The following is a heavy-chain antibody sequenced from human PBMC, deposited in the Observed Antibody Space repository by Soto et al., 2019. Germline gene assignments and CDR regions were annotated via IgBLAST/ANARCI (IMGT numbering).Heavy chain of an antibody. Sequence: QVQLVQSGAEVKKSGASVKVSCKASGYTFTGYYIHWVRQAPGQGPEWMGEISPNSGGTKYAQWFQGRVTMTRDTSITTVYMELSNLSPDDTAVYYCGKGRSGDVGVFYWGQGTLVTVYS. CDR1: GYTFTGYY. J-gene: IGHJ4*02. D-gene: IGHD1-26*01. CDR3: GKGRSGDVGVFY. V-gene: IGHV1-2*02. CDR2: ISPNSGGT.